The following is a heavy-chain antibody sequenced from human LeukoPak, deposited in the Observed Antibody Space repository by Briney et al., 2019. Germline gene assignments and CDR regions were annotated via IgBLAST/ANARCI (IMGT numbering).Heavy chain of an antibody. J-gene: IGHJ4*02. V-gene: IGHV3-74*01. CDR3: ARGGCSGGACYLDS. D-gene: IGHD2-15*01. CDR1: GFTFTSFW. Sequence: PGGSLRLSCATSGFTFTSFWMHWVRQGPGKGLVWVSRINSDETSISYADSVTGRFTISRDNAKNTLYLQMNSLRAEGTAVYFCARGGCSGGACYLDSWGQGILVTVSS. CDR2: INSDETSI.